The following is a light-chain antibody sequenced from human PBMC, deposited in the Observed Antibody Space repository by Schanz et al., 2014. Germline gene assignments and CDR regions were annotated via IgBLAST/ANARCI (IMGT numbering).Light chain of an antibody. CDR1: QRVSSY. V-gene: IGKV3-11*01. CDR2: DAS. CDR3: QQRSNWPPT. Sequence: EIVLTQSPGTLSLSPGEIATLSCRASQRVSSYLAWYQQKPGQAPRLLIYDASNRATGIPARFSGSGSGTDFTLTISSLEPEDFAVYYCQQRSNWPPTFGQGTRLEIK. J-gene: IGKJ5*01.